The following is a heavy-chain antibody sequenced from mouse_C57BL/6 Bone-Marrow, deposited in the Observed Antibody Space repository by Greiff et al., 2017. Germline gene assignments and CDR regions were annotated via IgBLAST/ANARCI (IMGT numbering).Heavy chain of an antibody. CDR2: INYDGSST. J-gene: IGHJ2*01. Sequence: EVKLMESEGGLVQPGRSMKLSCTASGFTFSDYYMAWVRQVPEKGLEWVANINYDGSSTYYLDSLKSRFIISRDNAKNILYLQMSSLKSEDTATYYCARDGGIRDYGSSFFDYWGQGTTLTVSS. CDR1: GFTFSDYY. D-gene: IGHD1-1*01. V-gene: IGHV5-16*01. CDR3: ARDGGIRDYGSSFFDY.